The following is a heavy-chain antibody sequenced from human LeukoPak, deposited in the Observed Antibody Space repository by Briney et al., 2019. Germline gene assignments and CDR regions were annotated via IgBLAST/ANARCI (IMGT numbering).Heavy chain of an antibody. CDR1: GFTFSNYA. Sequence: GGSLRLSCAASGFTFSNYAMSWVRQAPGKGLEWVSGITGSGDTTYYADSVQGRFTISRDNSKNTLYLQMNSLRAEDTAVYYCARGGGYFDTTGYYFDYWGQGTLVTVSS. D-gene: IGHD3-9*01. CDR2: ITGSGDTT. J-gene: IGHJ4*02. V-gene: IGHV3-23*01. CDR3: ARGGGYFDTTGYYFDY.